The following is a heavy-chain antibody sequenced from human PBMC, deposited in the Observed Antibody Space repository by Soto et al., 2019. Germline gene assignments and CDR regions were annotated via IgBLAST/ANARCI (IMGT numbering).Heavy chain of an antibody. V-gene: IGHV3-48*01. Sequence: GGSLRLSCAASGFTLTTYSLNWVRQAPGKGLEWVAYIRTSSGAIYYADSVKGRFTISRDNAKNSLYLQMSSLRAEDTAVYYCARDLDWAFDYWGQGTLVTVSS. J-gene: IGHJ4*02. CDR1: GFTLTTYS. CDR3: ARDLDWAFDY. CDR2: IRTSSGAI. D-gene: IGHD3-9*01.